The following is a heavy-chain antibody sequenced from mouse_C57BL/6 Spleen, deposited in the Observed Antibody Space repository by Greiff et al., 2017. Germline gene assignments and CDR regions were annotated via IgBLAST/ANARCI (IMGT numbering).Heavy chain of an antibody. CDR3: ASPNYYGSSDAMDY. CDR2: ITPSSGYT. J-gene: IGHJ4*01. Sequence: QVQLQQSGAELARPGASVKMSCKASGYTFTSYTMHWVKQRPGQGLEWIGYITPSSGYTKYNQKFKDKATLTADKSDSTAYRQLSSLTSEDSAVYDCASPNYYGSSDAMDYWGQGTSVTVSS. D-gene: IGHD1-1*01. V-gene: IGHV1-4*01. CDR1: GYTFTSYT.